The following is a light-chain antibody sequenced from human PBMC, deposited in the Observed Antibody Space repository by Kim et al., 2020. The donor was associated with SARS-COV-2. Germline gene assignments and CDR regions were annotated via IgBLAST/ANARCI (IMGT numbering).Light chain of an antibody. CDR1: SSDVGGYNY. CDR3: TSYTSSSTHV. CDR2: DVT. Sequence: QSALTQPASVSGSPGQSITISCTGTSSDVGGYNYVSWYQQHPNKAPKLVIYDVTERPSGVSNRFSGSKSGNTASLTISGLQTEDEGDYYCTSYTSSSTHVFGTGTKVTVL. V-gene: IGLV2-14*03. J-gene: IGLJ1*01.